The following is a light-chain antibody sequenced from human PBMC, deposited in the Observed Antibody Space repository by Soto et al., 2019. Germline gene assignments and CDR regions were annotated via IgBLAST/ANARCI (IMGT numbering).Light chain of an antibody. J-gene: IGLJ1*01. V-gene: IGLV3-21*04. CDR2: YDS. CDR1: NIGSKS. Sequence: SYELTQPPSVSVAPGKTARITCGGKNIGSKSVHWYQQKPGQAPVLVIYYDSDRPSGIPERFSGSNSGNTDTLTISRVEGGDEADYYCQVWDSSSDHYVFGTGSKLTVL. CDR3: QVWDSSSDHYV.